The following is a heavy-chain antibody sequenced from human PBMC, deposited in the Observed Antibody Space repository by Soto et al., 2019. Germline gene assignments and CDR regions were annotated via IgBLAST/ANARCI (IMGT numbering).Heavy chain of an antibody. Sequence: SETLSLTCTVSGGSISSYYWSWIRQPPGKGLEWIGYIYYSGSTNYNPSLKSRVTISVDTSKNQFSLKLSSVTAADTAVYYCARGGPDYYYYGMDVWGQGTTVPVSS. CDR2: IYYSGST. CDR3: ARGGPDYYYYGMDV. CDR1: GGSISSYY. V-gene: IGHV4-59*01. J-gene: IGHJ6*02.